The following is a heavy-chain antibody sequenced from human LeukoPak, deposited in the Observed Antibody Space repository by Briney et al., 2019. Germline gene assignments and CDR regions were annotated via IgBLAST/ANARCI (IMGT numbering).Heavy chain of an antibody. CDR3: ARSWSHFDY. D-gene: IGHD3-3*01. CDR2: INPSGGSA. CDR1: GYTFTSYY. Sequence: GASVKVSCKASGYTFTSYYMHWVRQAPGQGLEWMGIINPSGGSASYAQKFQGRVTMTRDTSTSAVYMELSSLRSEDTAMYYCARSWSHFDYWGQGTLVTVPS. V-gene: IGHV1-46*01. J-gene: IGHJ4*02.